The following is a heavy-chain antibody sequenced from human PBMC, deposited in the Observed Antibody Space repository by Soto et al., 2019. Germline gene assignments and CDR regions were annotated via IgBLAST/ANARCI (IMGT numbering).Heavy chain of an antibody. J-gene: IGHJ4*02. D-gene: IGHD2-2*01. Sequence: ASVKVSCKASGYTFTSYYVHWVRQAPGQGLEWMGIINPSGATTTYAQNFQGRVAMTRDTSTSTVYMELSSLRSEDTAVYYCARRDCFSSSCYFKYWGQGTLVTVPS. V-gene: IGHV1-46*01. CDR3: ARRDCFSSSCYFKY. CDR2: INPSGATT. CDR1: GYTFTSYY.